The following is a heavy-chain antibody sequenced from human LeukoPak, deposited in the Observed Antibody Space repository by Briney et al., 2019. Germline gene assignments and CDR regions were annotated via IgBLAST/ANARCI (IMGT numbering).Heavy chain of an antibody. CDR1: GGSISSYY. V-gene: IGHV4-59*01. CDR3: ARFRSSWRGFDY. Sequence: SETLSLTCTVSGGSISSYYWSWIRQPPGKGLEWIGYIYYSGSTNYNPSLKSRVTISVDTSKNQFSLKLSSVTAADTAVYYCARFRSSWRGFDYWGQGTLVTVSS. CDR2: IYYSGST. J-gene: IGHJ4*02. D-gene: IGHD6-13*01.